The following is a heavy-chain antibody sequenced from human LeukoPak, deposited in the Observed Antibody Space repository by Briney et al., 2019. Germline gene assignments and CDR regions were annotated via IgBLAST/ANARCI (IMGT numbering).Heavy chain of an antibody. CDR2: IYYSGTT. V-gene: IGHV4-59*01. CDR1: GGSISRSY. CDR3: ARQYCTSTTCRTFDI. J-gene: IGHJ3*02. Sequence: SETLSLTCTVSGGSISRSYWSWIRQPPGKGLEWIGYIYYSGTTNYNPSLKSRLTKSVDTSNNQFSLKLSSVTAADTAVYYCARQYCTSTTCRTFDIWGQGTMVTVSS. D-gene: IGHD2-2*01.